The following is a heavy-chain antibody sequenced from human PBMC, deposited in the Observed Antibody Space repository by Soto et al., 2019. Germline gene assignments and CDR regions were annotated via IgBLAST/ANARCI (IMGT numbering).Heavy chain of an antibody. CDR3: ASDSSSWYFLDY. CDR2: IKQDGSEK. D-gene: IGHD6-13*01. CDR1: GFTFSSYW. Sequence: EVQLVESGGGLVQPGGSLRLSCAASGFTFSSYWMSWVRQAPGTGLEWVANIKQDGSEKYYVDSVKGRFTISRDNAKNSLYLQMNSLRAEDTAVYYCASDSSSWYFLDYWGQGTLVTVSS. V-gene: IGHV3-7*01. J-gene: IGHJ4*02.